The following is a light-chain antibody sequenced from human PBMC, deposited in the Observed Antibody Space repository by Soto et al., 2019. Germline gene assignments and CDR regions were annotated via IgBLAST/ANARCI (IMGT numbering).Light chain of an antibody. J-gene: IGLJ2*01. Sequence: QLVLTQPPSASGAPGQGVTISCSGTSSNIGSTTVNWYQQVPGTAPKLLIHSNSQRPSGVPDRFSGSRSGTSASLAISGLQSDDEADYYCATWDDSLSGPVFGGGTKVTVL. CDR1: SSNIGSTT. V-gene: IGLV1-44*01. CDR2: SNS. CDR3: ATWDDSLSGPV.